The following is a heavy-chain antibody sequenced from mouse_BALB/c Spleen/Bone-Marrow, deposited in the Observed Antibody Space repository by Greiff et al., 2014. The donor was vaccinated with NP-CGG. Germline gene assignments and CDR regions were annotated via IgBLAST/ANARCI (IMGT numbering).Heavy chain of an antibody. CDR1: GFTFSDYY. Sequence: EVKLVESVGGLVKPGGSLKLSCAASGFTFSDYYMYWVRQTPEKRLEWVATISDGGSYTYYPDSVKGRFTISRDNAKNNLYLQMSSLKSEDTAMYYCARDRRITTATYAMDYWGQGTSVIVSS. V-gene: IGHV5-4*02. CDR2: ISDGGSYT. CDR3: ARDRRITTATYAMDY. D-gene: IGHD1-2*01. J-gene: IGHJ4*01.